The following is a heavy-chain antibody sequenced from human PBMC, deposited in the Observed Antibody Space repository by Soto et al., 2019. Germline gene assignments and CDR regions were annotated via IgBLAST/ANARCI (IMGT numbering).Heavy chain of an antibody. CDR1: GYTFTSND. CDR3: ARPLCSSTRCGPYFFDS. Sequence: QVQLVQSGAEVKKPGASVKVSCKASGYTFTSNDINWVRQAPGQGPGGLGWMNPDNGKTGFAQKFQGRITMTRNTSISTAYMELSSLRSDDTAVYFCARPLCSSTRCGPYFFDSWGQGSLVTVSS. D-gene: IGHD2-2*01. J-gene: IGHJ4*02. V-gene: IGHV1-8*01. CDR2: MNPDNGKT.